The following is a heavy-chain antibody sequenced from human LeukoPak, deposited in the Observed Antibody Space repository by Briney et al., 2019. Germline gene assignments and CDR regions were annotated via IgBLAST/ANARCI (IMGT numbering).Heavy chain of an antibody. D-gene: IGHD6-6*01. J-gene: IGHJ4*02. CDR3: AKAAARIMDS. Sequence: GGSLRLSCEASGFRFSSYGMHWVRQAPGKGLQWVTFIQYDGKTKHYADSVQGRFTISRDNSKKTVYLQMNSLGAEDTAVYYCAKAAARIMDSWAQGTLVTVSS. CDR1: GFRFSSYG. CDR2: IQYDGKTK. V-gene: IGHV3-30*02.